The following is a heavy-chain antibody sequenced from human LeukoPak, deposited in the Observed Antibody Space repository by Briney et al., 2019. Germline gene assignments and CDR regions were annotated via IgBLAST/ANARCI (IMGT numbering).Heavy chain of an antibody. Sequence: SETLSLTCTVSGGSISSSSYYWGWIRQPPGKGLEWIVSIYYSGSTYYNPSLKSRVTISVDTSKNQFSLKLSSVTAADTAVYYCARQKGTLTIFGVVILSPDFDYWGQGTLVTVSS. J-gene: IGHJ4*02. CDR3: ARQKGTLTIFGVVILSPDFDY. CDR1: GGSISSSSYY. V-gene: IGHV4-39*01. D-gene: IGHD3-3*01. CDR2: IYYSGST.